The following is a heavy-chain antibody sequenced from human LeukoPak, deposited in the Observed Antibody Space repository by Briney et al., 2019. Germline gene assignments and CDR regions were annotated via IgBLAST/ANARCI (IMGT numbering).Heavy chain of an antibody. D-gene: IGHD2-21*01. Sequence: SETLSLTCVVSGGSISSGYWWSWVRQPPGKGLEWIGEIHRSGTTNYNPSLKSRVIISFDKSKNQFSLVLSPVTATDTAVYLCARNAHYSADYWGQGTLVTVSS. V-gene: IGHV4-4*02. CDR1: GGSISSGYW. J-gene: IGHJ4*02. CDR2: IHRSGTT. CDR3: ARNAHYSADY.